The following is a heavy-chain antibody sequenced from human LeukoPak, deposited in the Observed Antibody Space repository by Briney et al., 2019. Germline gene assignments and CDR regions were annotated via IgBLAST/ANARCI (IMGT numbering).Heavy chain of an antibody. V-gene: IGHV4-59*01. Sequence: PSETLSLTCTVSGGSISSYYWSWIRQPPGKGLEWIGYIYYSGSTNYNPSLKSRVTISVDTSKNQFSLKLSSVTAADTAVYYCARYFTEYSDYARDSWGQGTLVTVSS. CDR1: GGSISSYY. J-gene: IGHJ4*02. CDR3: ARYFTEYSDYARDS. D-gene: IGHD5-12*01. CDR2: IYYSGST.